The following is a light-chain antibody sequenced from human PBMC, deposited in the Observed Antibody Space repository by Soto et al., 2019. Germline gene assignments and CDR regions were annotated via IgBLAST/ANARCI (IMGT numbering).Light chain of an antibody. Sequence: DIQMTQYPSSLSASVGDRVTITCRASQAISNYLAWYQQKPGKVPTLLIYAASTLQSGVPSRFSGSGSGTDFTLTISSLQPEDAATYYCQKFNAVPTFGGGTKVEI. J-gene: IGKJ4*01. CDR1: QAISNY. CDR3: QKFNAVPT. CDR2: AAS. V-gene: IGKV1-27*01.